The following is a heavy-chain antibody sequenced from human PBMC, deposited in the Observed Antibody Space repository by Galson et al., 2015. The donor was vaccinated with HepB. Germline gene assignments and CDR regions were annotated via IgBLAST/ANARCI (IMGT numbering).Heavy chain of an antibody. Sequence: SVKVSCKASGGTFSSYAISWVRQAPGQGLEWMGGIIPIFGTANYAQKFQGRVTITADESTSTAYMELSSLRSEDTAVYYCAREYSSSSGHGAFDIWGQGTMVTVSS. CDR3: AREYSSSSGHGAFDI. CDR1: GGTFSSYA. J-gene: IGHJ3*02. V-gene: IGHV1-69*13. D-gene: IGHD6-6*01. CDR2: IIPIFGTA.